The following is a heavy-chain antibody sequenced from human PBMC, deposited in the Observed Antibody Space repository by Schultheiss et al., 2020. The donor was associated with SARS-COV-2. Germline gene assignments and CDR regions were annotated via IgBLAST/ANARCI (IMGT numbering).Heavy chain of an antibody. J-gene: IGHJ4*02. Sequence: SETLSLTCTVSGGSISSYYWSWIRQPPGKGLEWIGYIYYSGSTNYNPSLKSRITISVDTSKNQFSLKRSSVTAADTAVYYCARTMTTVTTFWDLQLLNFDYWGQGTLVTVSS. D-gene: IGHD4-17*01. CDR1: GGSISSYY. CDR3: ARTMTTVTTFWDLQLLNFDY. V-gene: IGHV4-59*01. CDR2: IYYSGST.